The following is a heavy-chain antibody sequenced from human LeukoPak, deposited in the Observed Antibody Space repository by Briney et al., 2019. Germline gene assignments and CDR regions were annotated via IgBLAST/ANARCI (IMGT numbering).Heavy chain of an antibody. D-gene: IGHD2-2*01. Sequence: SETLSLTCTVSGGSISSYYWSWIRQPAGKGLEWIGRIYTSGSTNYNPSLKSRVTMSVDTSKNQFSLELSSVTAADTAVYYCARSRSYCSSTSCSSGDNWFDPWGQGTLVAVSS. CDR3: ARSRSYCSSTSCSSGDNWFDP. CDR1: GGSISSYY. J-gene: IGHJ5*02. V-gene: IGHV4-4*07. CDR2: IYTSGST.